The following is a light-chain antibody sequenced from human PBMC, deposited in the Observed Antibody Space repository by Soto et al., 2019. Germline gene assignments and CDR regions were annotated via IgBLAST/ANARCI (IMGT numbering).Light chain of an antibody. Sequence: EIVMTQSPDTLSVSPGERATLSCRASQNVCRNVAWYQQRPGQAPRLLRHGTSTRAADIPARFSGSVSGTEFTLTINSLQPDDFVIYYCQQYNNWPPMSTFGQGTKLEMK. J-gene: IGKJ2*01. CDR3: QQYNNWPPMST. CDR1: QNVCRN. CDR2: GTS. V-gene: IGKV3-15*01.